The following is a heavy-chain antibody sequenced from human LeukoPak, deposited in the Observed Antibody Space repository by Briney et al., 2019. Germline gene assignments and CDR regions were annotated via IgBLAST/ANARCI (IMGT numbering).Heavy chain of an antibody. D-gene: IGHD1-1*01. V-gene: IGHV4-39*01. CDR2: ICYSGST. J-gene: IGHJ3*02. CDR1: GGSISSSSYY. Sequence: SETLSLTCTVSGGSISSSSYYWGWIRQPPGKGLEWIGSICYSGSTYYNPSLKSRVTISVDTSKNQFSLKLSSVTAADTAVYYCARHGGTTGIDAFGIWGQGTMVTVSS. CDR3: ARHGGTTGIDAFGI.